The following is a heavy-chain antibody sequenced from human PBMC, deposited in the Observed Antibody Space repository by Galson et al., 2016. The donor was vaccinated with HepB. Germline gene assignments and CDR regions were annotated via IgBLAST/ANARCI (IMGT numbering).Heavy chain of an antibody. D-gene: IGHD2-21*01. J-gene: IGHJ3*02. CDR2: VYMSGNT. CDR3: ARGAYCGGGCQRPFFDAFDI. Sequence: TLSLTCTVSGGSVNSGAYYWSWIRQPAGKGLEWIGRVYMSGNTKYNPSLKSRVTILVDTSKNQFSLSLTSVTAADTAVYYCARGAYCGGGCQRPFFDAFDIWGQGAMVIVSS. V-gene: IGHV4-61*02. CDR1: GGSVNSGAYY.